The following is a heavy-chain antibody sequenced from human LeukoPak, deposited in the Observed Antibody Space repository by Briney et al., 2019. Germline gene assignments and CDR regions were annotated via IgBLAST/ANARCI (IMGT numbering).Heavy chain of an antibody. D-gene: IGHD3-22*01. Sequence: SVKVSCTASGGTFSSYAISWVRQAPGQGLEWMGGIIPIFGTANYAQKFQGRVTITADESTSTAYMELSSLRSEDTAVYYCARAGSYYDSSGYYPSDYWGQGTLVTVSS. V-gene: IGHV1-69*13. CDR3: ARAGSYYDSSGYYPSDY. J-gene: IGHJ4*02. CDR2: IIPIFGTA. CDR1: GGTFSSYA.